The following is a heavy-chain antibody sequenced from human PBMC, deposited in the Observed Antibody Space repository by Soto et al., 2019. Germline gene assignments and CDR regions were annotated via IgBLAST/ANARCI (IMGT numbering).Heavy chain of an antibody. J-gene: IGHJ4*02. CDR1: GFTFSSYA. D-gene: IGHD3-3*01. CDR3: ARDKRDLRFLEWSYYFDY. CDR2: ISYDGSNK. Sequence: QVQLVESGGGVVQPGRSLRLSCADSGFTFSSYAMHWVRQAPGKGLEWVAVISYDGSNKYYADSVKGRFTISRDNSKNTXHLQMNSLRAEDTAVYYCARDKRDLRFLEWSYYFDYWGQGTLVTVSS. V-gene: IGHV3-30-3*01.